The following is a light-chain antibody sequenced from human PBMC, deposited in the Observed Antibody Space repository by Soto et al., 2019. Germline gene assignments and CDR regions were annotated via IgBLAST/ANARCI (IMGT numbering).Light chain of an antibody. Sequence: QSVLTQPPSVSGAPGQRVTISCTGSSSNIGAGYEVHWYQQLPGTAPKLLIYANHNRPSGVPDRFSGSKSGTSASLAITGLQAEDEADYYCQSYDSSLSGSVFGGGTQLTVL. CDR1: SSNIGAGYE. V-gene: IGLV1-40*01. CDR3: QSYDSSLSGSV. CDR2: ANH. J-gene: IGLJ2*01.